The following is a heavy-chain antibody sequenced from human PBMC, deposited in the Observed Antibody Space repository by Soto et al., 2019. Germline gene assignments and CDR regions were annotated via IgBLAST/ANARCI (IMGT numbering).Heavy chain of an antibody. V-gene: IGHV3-30*03. Sequence: GGSLRLSCAASGFTFSSYGMHWVRQAPGKGLEWVAVISYDGSNKYYADSVKGRFTISRDNSKNTLYLQMNSLRAEDTAVYYCARPKLNGVCCNNWFDPWGQGTQVTVSS. CDR1: GFTFSSYG. J-gene: IGHJ5*02. CDR2: ISYDGSNK. D-gene: IGHD2-8*01. CDR3: ARPKLNGVCCNNWFDP.